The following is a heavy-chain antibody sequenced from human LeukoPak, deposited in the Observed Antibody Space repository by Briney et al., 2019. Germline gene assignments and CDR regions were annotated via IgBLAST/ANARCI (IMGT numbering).Heavy chain of an antibody. J-gene: IGHJ5*02. D-gene: IGHD3-10*01. Sequence: SETLSLTCTVSGGSISSGDYYWSWIRQPPGKGLEWIGYIYYSGSTYYNPSLKSRVTISVDTCKNQFSLKLSSVTAADTAVYYCARGATMVRGVIITVWFDPWGQGTLVTVSP. CDR3: ARGATMVRGVIITVWFDP. CDR2: IYYSGST. V-gene: IGHV4-30-4*01. CDR1: GGSISSGDYY.